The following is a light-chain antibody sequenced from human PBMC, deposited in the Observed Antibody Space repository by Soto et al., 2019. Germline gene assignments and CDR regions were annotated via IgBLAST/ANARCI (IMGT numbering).Light chain of an antibody. Sequence: EIVLTQSPATLSLSPGERATLSCRASQSVSSYLAWYQQKPGQAPRLLIYDASNRATGIPARFSGSGSGTDLPLTISRLEPEDFAVYYCQQRSNWPWTFGQGTKVEIK. CDR1: QSVSSY. CDR3: QQRSNWPWT. J-gene: IGKJ1*01. CDR2: DAS. V-gene: IGKV3-11*01.